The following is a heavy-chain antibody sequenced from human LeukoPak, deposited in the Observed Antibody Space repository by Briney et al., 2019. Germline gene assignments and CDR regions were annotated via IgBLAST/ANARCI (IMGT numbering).Heavy chain of an antibody. J-gene: IGHJ4*02. CDR2: LSYDGSNK. V-gene: IGHV3-30*18. D-gene: IGHD2-15*01. CDR1: GCTFSSYG. Sequence: GGSLTLSCTASGCTFSSYGKHWVRHAPGKGRGLVSVLSYDGSNKYYANSVKGRFQICRDNSENTLSLQMNSLRAEHTAVYHCEKARAHGYCSGGSCQHYFDYWGQGTLVTVSS. CDR3: EKARAHGYCSGGSCQHYFDY.